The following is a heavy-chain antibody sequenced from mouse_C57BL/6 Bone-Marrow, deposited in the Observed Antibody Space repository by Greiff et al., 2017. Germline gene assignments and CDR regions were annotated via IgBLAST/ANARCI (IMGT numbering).Heavy chain of an antibody. V-gene: IGHV5-16*01. CDR3: ARALNWDPYYFDD. Sequence: DVMLVESEGGLVQPGSSMKLSCTASGFTFSDYYMAWVRQVPEKGLEWVANINYDGSSTYYLDSLKSRFIISRDNAKNLLYLQMSSLKSEDTATYYCARALNWDPYYFDDWGQGTTLTVSS. D-gene: IGHD4-1*01. CDR2: INYDGSST. CDR1: GFTFSDYY. J-gene: IGHJ2*01.